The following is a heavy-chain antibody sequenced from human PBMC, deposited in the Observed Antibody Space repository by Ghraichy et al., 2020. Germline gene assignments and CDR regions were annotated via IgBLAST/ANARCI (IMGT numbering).Heavy chain of an antibody. J-gene: IGHJ6*02. D-gene: IGHD2-2*01. V-gene: IGHV3-23*01. CDR3: AKYQTALSWSLYYYGMDV. CDR1: GFTFSSYA. CDR2: ISGSGGST. Sequence: GGSLRLSCAASGFTFSSYAMSWVRQAPGKGLEWVSAISGSGGSTYYADSVKGRFTISRDNSKNTLYLQMNSLRAEDTAVYYCAKYQTALSWSLYYYGMDVWGQGTTVTVSS.